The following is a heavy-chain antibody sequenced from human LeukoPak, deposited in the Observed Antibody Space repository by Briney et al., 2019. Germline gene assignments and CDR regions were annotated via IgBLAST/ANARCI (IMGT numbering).Heavy chain of an antibody. CDR3: AKEEGLYSSGLND. CDR1: GFTFSSYW. Sequence: GGSLRLSCAASGFTFSSYWMHWVRQAPGKGLVWVSRINSDGSSTSYADSVKGRFTISRDNAKNTLYLQMNSLRAEDTAVYYCAKEEGLYSSGLNDWGQGTLVTVSS. J-gene: IGHJ4*02. D-gene: IGHD6-19*01. CDR2: INSDGSST. V-gene: IGHV3-74*01.